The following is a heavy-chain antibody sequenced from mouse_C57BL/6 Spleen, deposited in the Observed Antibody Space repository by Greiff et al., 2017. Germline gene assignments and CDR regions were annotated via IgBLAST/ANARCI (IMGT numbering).Heavy chain of an antibody. Sequence: QVQLQQPGAELVRPGSSVKLSCKASGYTFTSYWMEWVKQRPGQGLEWIGNIYPSDSETHYNQKFKDKATLTVDKSSSTAYMQLSSLTSEDSAVYYCARSYYSNYENWYFDVWGTGTTVTVSS. V-gene: IGHV1-61*01. CDR1: GYTFTSYW. CDR3: ARSYYSNYENWYFDV. J-gene: IGHJ1*03. D-gene: IGHD2-5*01. CDR2: IYPSDSET.